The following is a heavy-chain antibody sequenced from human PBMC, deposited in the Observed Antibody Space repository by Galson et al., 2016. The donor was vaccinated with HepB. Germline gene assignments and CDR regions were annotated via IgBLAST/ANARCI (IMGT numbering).Heavy chain of an antibody. D-gene: IGHD6-13*01. CDR1: GGSVSSGSYY. Sequence: ETLSLTCTVSGGSVSSGSYYWSWVRQPPGKGLEWIGYIYYSGSTNYNPSLKSRVTISVDTSKNQFSLKLTSVTAADTAFYYCAREEERQLVRRFDPWGQGTLVTVSS. CDR3: AREEERQLVRRFDP. V-gene: IGHV4-61*01. CDR2: IYYSGST. J-gene: IGHJ5*02.